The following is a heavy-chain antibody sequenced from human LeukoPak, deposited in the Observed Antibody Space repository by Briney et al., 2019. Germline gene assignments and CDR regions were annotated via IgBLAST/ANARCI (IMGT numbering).Heavy chain of an antibody. Sequence: SETLSLTCIVSSGSISSSSYYWGWIRQPPGKGLEWIGSIYYSGSTYYNPSLKSRVTISVDTSKNQFSLKLSSVTAADTAVYYCARDPRGSGWLPFDYWGQGTLVTVSS. CDR1: SGSISSSSYY. V-gene: IGHV4-39*07. D-gene: IGHD6-19*01. J-gene: IGHJ4*02. CDR2: IYYSGST. CDR3: ARDPRGSGWLPFDY.